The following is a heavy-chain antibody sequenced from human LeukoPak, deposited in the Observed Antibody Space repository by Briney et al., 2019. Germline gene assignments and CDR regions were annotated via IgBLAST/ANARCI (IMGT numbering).Heavy chain of an antibody. CDR1: GFTFSSYE. CDR2: ISSSGSSI. CDR3: ARDPDDGSGYPHPYFDY. V-gene: IGHV3-48*03. D-gene: IGHD3-22*01. J-gene: IGHJ4*02. Sequence: GGSLRLSCAASGFTFSSYEMNWVRQAPGKGLEWVSYISSSGSSIYYADSVKGRFTISRDNAKNSLYLQMNSLRAEDTAVYYCARDPDDGSGYPHPYFDYWGQGTLVTVSS.